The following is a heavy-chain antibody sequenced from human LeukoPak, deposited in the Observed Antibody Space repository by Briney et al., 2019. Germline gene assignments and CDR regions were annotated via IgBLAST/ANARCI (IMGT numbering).Heavy chain of an antibody. CDR2: IYTSGST. D-gene: IGHD4-17*01. CDR3: ARGQRTVTMSYSYYYYMDV. J-gene: IGHJ6*03. V-gene: IGHV4-4*07. Sequence: SETLSLTCTVSGGSISSYYCSWIRQPAGKVLEWIGRIYTSGSTNYNPSLKSRVTMSVDTSKNQFSLKLSSVTAADTAVYYCARGQRTVTMSYSYYYYMDVWGKGTTVTISS. CDR1: GGSISSYY.